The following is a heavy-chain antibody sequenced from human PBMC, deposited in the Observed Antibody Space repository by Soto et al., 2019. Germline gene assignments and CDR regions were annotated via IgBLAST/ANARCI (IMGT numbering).Heavy chain of an antibody. CDR1: GGSIKTSNW. D-gene: IGHD2-21*01. J-gene: IGHJ3*02. CDR2: IYHGGST. V-gene: IGHV4-4*02. Sequence: QVHLQESGPGLVKPSGTLSLTCDISGGSIKTSNWRSWVRLAPGKRLEWIGEIYHGGSTNYNPSLKSRLTLLVDKSKNQFSMKLTSVTAADTAVYYCARGGLNSAAFDIWGQGTMVTVSS. CDR3: ARGGLNSAAFDI.